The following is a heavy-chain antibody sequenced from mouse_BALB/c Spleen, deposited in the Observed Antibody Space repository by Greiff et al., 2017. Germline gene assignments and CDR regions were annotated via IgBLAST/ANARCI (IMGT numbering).Heavy chain of an antibody. CDR2: ISYSGST. CDR1: GYSITSDYA. D-gene: IGHD2-3*01. Sequence: EVQGVESGPGLVKPSQSLSLTCTVTGYSITSDYAWYLIRQFPGNKLEWMGYISYSGSTSYNPSLKSRISITRDTSKNPFFLQLNSVTTEDTATYYCAIYDGYCTWFAYWGQGTMVTVSA. J-gene: IGHJ3*01. CDR3: AIYDGYCTWFAY. V-gene: IGHV3-2*02.